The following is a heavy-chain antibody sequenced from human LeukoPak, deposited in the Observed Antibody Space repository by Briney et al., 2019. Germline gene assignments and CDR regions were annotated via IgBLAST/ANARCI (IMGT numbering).Heavy chain of an antibody. CDR2: IYYSGST. J-gene: IGHJ4*02. D-gene: IGHD3-22*01. CDR1: GGPISSYY. Sequence: SETLSLTCTVSGGPISSYYWSWIRQPPGKGLEWIGYIYYSGSTNYNPSLKSRVTISVDTSKNQFSLNLSSVTAADTAVYYCARAPYDSGGYYDYYFDYWGQGTLVTVSS. CDR3: ARAPYDSGGYYDYYFDY. V-gene: IGHV4-59*08.